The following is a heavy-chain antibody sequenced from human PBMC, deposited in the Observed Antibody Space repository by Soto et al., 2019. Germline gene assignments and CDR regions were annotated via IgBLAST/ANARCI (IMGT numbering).Heavy chain of an antibody. Sequence: GGSLSLSCAASAFSCSKLWMRWVRQAPGKGLEWLASIKQDGSEQFYVDSVMGRFTISRDNAKNSLYLQMNSLRDDDTAVYYCARGSSNWAYYFDFWGQGTLVTVSS. CDR2: IKQDGSEQ. CDR1: AFSCSKLW. V-gene: IGHV3-7*01. CDR3: ARGSSNWAYYFDF. D-gene: IGHD6-13*01. J-gene: IGHJ4*02.